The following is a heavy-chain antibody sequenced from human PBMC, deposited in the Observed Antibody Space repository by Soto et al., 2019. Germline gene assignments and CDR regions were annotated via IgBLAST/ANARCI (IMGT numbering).Heavy chain of an antibody. CDR2: IYYSGST. V-gene: IGHV4-39*01. D-gene: IGHD2-8*01. Sequence: QLQLQESGPGLVKPSETLSVTCSVSGDSIGTINYYWGWLRQPPGKGREWIGSIYYSGSTHDNPSLRGRATISVDTSKNQFSLRLSSVTAADTAVYYCARHPGYTVPTVYATHYFDDWGQGGLVTGSS. CDR3: ARHPGYTVPTVYATHYFDD. CDR1: GDSIGTINYY. J-gene: IGHJ4*02.